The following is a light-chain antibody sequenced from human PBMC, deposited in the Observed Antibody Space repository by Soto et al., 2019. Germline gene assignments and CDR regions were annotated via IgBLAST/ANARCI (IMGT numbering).Light chain of an antibody. V-gene: IGKV3-15*01. CDR2: GAS. CDR3: QQYNNWPPIT. Sequence: ELVMPQSLATLSVSPGSRATLSGRASQPISRNLAWYQQKPGQAPRLLMYGASTRATGIPARFSGSGSGTEFTLTISSLQSEDFAVYYCQQYNNWPPITFGQGTRLEIK. J-gene: IGKJ5*01. CDR1: QPISRN.